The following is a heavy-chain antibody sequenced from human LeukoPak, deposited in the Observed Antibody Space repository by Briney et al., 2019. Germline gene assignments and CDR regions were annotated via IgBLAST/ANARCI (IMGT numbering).Heavy chain of an antibody. CDR1: GYTFTGYY. V-gene: IGHV1-2*02. CDR2: INPNSGGT. CDR3: ARVLYYDFWSGYYGLDAFDI. D-gene: IGHD3-3*01. J-gene: IGHJ3*02. Sequence: ASVKVSCTASGYTFTGYYMHWVRQAPGQGLEWMGWINPNSGGTNYAQKFQGRVTMTRDTSISTAYMELSRLRSDDTAVYYCARVLYYDFWSGYYGLDAFDIWGQGTMVTVSS.